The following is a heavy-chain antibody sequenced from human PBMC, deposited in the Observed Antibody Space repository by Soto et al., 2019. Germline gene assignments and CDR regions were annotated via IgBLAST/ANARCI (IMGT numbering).Heavy chain of an antibody. CDR1: GLTFSNYW. V-gene: IGHV3-74*01. J-gene: IGHJ2*01. D-gene: IGHD2-21*02. CDR2: IHRDGTST. Sequence: EVQLVESGGGLVQPGGSLRLSCEASGLTFSNYWMHWVRQAPGKGLVWVSRIHRDGTSTSYAGSVKGRFTISRDNAKNTLYLQMNSLRAEDTAVYYCARDGAYCGGDCYSLWYFDLWGRGTLVTVSS. CDR3: ARDGAYCGGDCYSLWYFDL.